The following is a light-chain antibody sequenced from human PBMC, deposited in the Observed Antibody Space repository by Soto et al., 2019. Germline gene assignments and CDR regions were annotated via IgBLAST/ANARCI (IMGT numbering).Light chain of an antibody. CDR3: QQYDSYPYT. J-gene: IGKJ2*01. V-gene: IGKV3D-7*01. CDR1: QSVSSTY. Sequence: PGDRAALSCRAGQSVSSTYLAWYQQKPGQVPRLLIYGASTRATGIPARFSGSGSGTDFTLTIDSLQPEDFAVYYCQQYDSYPYTFGQGTKLELK. CDR2: GAS.